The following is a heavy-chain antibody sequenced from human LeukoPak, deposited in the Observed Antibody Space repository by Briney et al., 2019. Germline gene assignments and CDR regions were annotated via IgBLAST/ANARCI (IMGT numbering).Heavy chain of an antibody. CDR2: ISGSGGST. CDR1: GFTFSSYA. J-gene: IGHJ4*02. V-gene: IGHV3-23*01. CDR3: AKGIAAAGAFDY. Sequence: PGGSLRLSCGASGFTFSSYAMSWVRQAPGKGLEWVSAISGSGGSTYYADSVKGRFTISRDNSKNTLYLQMNSLRAEDTAVYYCAKGIAAAGAFDYWGQGTLVTVSS. D-gene: IGHD6-13*01.